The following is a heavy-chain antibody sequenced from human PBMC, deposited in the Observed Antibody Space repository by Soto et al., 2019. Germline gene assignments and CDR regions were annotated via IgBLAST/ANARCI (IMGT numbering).Heavy chain of an antibody. CDR2: IYYRGST. Sequence: PSETLSLTCTVSGGSISSYYWSWIRQPPGKGLEWIGYIYYRGSTNYNPSLKSRVTISVDTSKNQFSLKLSSVTAADTAVYYCASSGYSYVLDHWGQGTLVTVSS. D-gene: IGHD5-18*01. CDR3: ASSGYSYVLDH. J-gene: IGHJ4*02. CDR1: GGSISSYY. V-gene: IGHV4-59*01.